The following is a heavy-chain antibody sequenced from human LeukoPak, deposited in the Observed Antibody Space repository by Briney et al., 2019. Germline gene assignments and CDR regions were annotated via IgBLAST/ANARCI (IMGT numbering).Heavy chain of an antibody. CDR2: IYSSGST. V-gene: IGHV4-4*07. J-gene: IGHJ4*02. Sequence: KSSETLSLTCTVSGGSISSYYWNWIRQPAGKGLEWIGRIYSSGSTNYNPSLKSRVTMSVDTSKNQFSLKVNSVTAADTAVYYCARSANYDFLSGLDYWGRGTLVTVSS. CDR3: ARSANYDFLSGLDY. CDR1: GGSISSYY. D-gene: IGHD3-3*01.